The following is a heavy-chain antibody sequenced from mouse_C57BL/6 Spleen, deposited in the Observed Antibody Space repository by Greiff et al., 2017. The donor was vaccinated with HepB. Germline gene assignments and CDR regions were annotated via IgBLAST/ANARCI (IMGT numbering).Heavy chain of an antibody. CDR2: ISDGGSYT. CDR1: GFTFSSYA. V-gene: IGHV5-4*01. D-gene: IGHD1-1*01. Sequence: EVQRVESGGGLVKPGGSLKLSCAASGFTFSSYAMSWVRQTPEKRLEWVATISDGGSYTYYPDNVKGRFTISRDNAKNNLYLQMSHLKSEDTAMYYCARRFITTVVEGVYFDYWGQGTTLTVSS. J-gene: IGHJ2*01. CDR3: ARRFITTVVEGVYFDY.